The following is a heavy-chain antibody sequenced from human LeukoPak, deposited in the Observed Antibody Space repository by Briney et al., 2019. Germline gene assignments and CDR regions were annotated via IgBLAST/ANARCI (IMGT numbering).Heavy chain of an antibody. CDR1: GGSIGSYY. Sequence: SETLSLTCTVSGGSIGSYYWSWIRQPPGKGLEWIGYIYYSGSTNYNPSLKSRVTISVDTSKNQFSLKLSSVTAADTAVYYCAGDSSGWSGWFDPWGQGTLVTVSS. J-gene: IGHJ5*02. D-gene: IGHD6-19*01. CDR2: IYYSGST. V-gene: IGHV4-59*01. CDR3: AGDSSGWSGWFDP.